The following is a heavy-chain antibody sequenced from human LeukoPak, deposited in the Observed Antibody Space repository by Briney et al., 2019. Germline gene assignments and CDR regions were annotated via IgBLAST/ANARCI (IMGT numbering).Heavy chain of an antibody. CDR1: GFTFSNYA. J-gene: IGHJ4*02. V-gene: IGHV3-23*01. CDR2: ISGSGGST. D-gene: IGHD4-11*01. CDR3: AKRSNYAPFDY. Sequence: PGGSLRLSCAASGFTFSNYAMNWVRQAPGKGLEWVSAISGSGGSTYYADSVKGRFTISRDNSKSTLYLQMNSLRAEDTAVYYCAKRSNYAPFDYWGRGTLVTVSS.